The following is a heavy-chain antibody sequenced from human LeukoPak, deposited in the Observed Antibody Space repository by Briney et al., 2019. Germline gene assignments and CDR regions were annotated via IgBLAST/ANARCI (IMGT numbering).Heavy chain of an antibody. CDR3: ARDLTRYFDWLSTYYYYGMDV. J-gene: IGHJ6*02. V-gene: IGHV3-7*01. CDR2: IKQDGSEE. D-gene: IGHD3-9*01. CDR1: GFTFSSYW. Sequence: GGSLRLSCAASGFTFSSYWMSWVRQAPGKGLEWVANIKQDGSEEYYVDSVKGRFTISRDNAKNSLYLQMNSLRAVDTAVYYCARDLTRYFDWLSTYYYYGMDVWGQGTTVTVSS.